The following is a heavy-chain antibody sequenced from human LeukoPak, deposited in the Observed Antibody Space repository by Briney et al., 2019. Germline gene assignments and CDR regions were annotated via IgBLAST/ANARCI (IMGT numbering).Heavy chain of an antibody. CDR3: AREARAYYYDSSGYYCTDGFDY. Sequence: SETLSLTCTVSGGSISSGDYYWSWIRQPPGKGLEWIGYIYYSGSTYYNPSLKSRVTISVDTSKNQFSLKLSSVTAADTAVYYCAREARAYYYDSSGYYCTDGFDYWGQGTLVTVSS. D-gene: IGHD3-22*01. V-gene: IGHV4-30-4*01. CDR1: GGSISSGDYY. CDR2: IYYSGST. J-gene: IGHJ4*02.